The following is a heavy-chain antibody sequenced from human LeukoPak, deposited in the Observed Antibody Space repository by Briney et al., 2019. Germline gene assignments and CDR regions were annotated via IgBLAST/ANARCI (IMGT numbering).Heavy chain of an antibody. Sequence: GASVKVSCKASGYTFNSYYLHWVRQAPGQGLEWMGIINPSGGSTSYAQKFQGRVTMTRDTSTSTVYMELSNLRPEDTAVYYCARADSGGDSSGYKWFDPWGQGTLVTVSS. CDR2: INPSGGST. CDR1: GYTFNSYY. CDR3: ARADSGGDSSGYKWFDP. V-gene: IGHV1-46*02. D-gene: IGHD3-22*01. J-gene: IGHJ5*02.